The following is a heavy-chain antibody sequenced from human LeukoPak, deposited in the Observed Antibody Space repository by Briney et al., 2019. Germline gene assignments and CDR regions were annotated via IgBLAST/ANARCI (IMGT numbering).Heavy chain of an antibody. D-gene: IGHD6-13*01. CDR3: ARGLAAAGTRGNLFDP. Sequence: SETLSLTCAVYGGSFSGYYWSWIRRPPGKGLEWIGEINHSGSTNYNPSLKSRVTISVDTSKNQFSLKLSSVTAADTAVYYCARGLAAAGTRGNLFDPWGQGTLVTVSS. J-gene: IGHJ5*02. CDR2: INHSGST. CDR1: GGSFSGYY. V-gene: IGHV4-34*01.